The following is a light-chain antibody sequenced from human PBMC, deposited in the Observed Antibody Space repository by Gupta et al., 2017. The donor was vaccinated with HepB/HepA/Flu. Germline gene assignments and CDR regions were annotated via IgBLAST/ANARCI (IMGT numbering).Light chain of an antibody. CDR1: QGISSY. CDR3: QQDERYPWT. CDR2: AAA. Sequence: AIRMTQSPSSFSASTGDRVTITCRASQGISSYLAWYQKKPGKAPKSLIEAAATLQSGGPSRFSGSGSGTECTRTSSCLQSEDFATDAGQQDERYPWTFGQGTKVEIK. J-gene: IGKJ1*01. V-gene: IGKV1-8*01.